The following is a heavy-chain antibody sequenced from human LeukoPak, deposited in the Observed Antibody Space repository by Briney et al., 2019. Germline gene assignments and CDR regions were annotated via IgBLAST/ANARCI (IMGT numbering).Heavy chain of an antibody. V-gene: IGHV3-53*01. CDR1: GFTVITND. CDR3: ARGVEPLAANTLAY. Sequence: GGSLRLSCAAAGFTVITNDMTWVRQAPGKGLEWVSVLYSDGNTKYADSVQGRFTISRDNSKNTLYLEMNSLSPDDTAVYYCARGVEPLAANTLAYWGQGTLVTVSS. D-gene: IGHD1-14*01. J-gene: IGHJ4*02. CDR2: LYSDGNT.